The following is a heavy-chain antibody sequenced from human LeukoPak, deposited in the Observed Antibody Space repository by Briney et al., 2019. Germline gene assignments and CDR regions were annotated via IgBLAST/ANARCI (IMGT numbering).Heavy chain of an antibody. CDR3: ARITVTTDDAFDI. CDR2: ISWNSGSI. CDR1: GFTFDDYA. J-gene: IGHJ3*02. D-gene: IGHD4-17*01. V-gene: IGHV3-9*01. Sequence: GRSLRLSCAASGFTFDDYAMHWVRQAPGKGLEWVSGISWNSGSIGYADSVKGRFTISRDNAKNTLHLQMSSLSAEDTAVYYCARITVTTDDAFDIWGQGTMVTVSS.